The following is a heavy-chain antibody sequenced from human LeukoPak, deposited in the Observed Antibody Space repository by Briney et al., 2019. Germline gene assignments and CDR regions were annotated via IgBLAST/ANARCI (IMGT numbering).Heavy chain of an antibody. CDR2: IYYSGST. Sequence: PSETLSLTCTVSGGSISNYYWSWTRQPPGKGLEWIGYIYYSGSTNYNPSLGSRVTISVDTSKNQVSLKLSSVTAADTAVYYCARHWSGSGDYYPFDYWGQGTLVTVSS. CDR1: GGSISNYY. D-gene: IGHD3-10*01. V-gene: IGHV4-59*08. CDR3: ARHWSGSGDYYPFDY. J-gene: IGHJ4*02.